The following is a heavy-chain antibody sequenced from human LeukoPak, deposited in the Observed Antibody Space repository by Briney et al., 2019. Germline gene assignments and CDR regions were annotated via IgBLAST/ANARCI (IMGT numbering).Heavy chain of an antibody. V-gene: IGHV3-74*01. J-gene: IGHJ4*02. CDR2: LNSDGSST. D-gene: IGHD1-26*01. Sequence: PGGSLRLSCAASGFTFSSYWMHWVRQAPGKGLVWVSRLNSDGSSTSYADSVKGRFTISRDNSKNTLYLQMNSLRAEDTAVYYCAKRGSSGSYRYLEYWGQGTLVTVSS. CDR3: AKRGSSGSYRYLEY. CDR1: GFTFSSYW.